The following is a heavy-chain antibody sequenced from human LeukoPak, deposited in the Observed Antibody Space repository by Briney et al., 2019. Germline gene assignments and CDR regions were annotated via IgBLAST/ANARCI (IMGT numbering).Heavy chain of an antibody. CDR3: AREGPGSSWYFQTYFYYYYMDV. D-gene: IGHD6-13*01. CDR2: INTNTGNP. CDR1: GYTFTSYA. V-gene: IGHV7-4-1*02. J-gene: IGHJ6*03. Sequence: ASVKVSCKASGYTFTSYAMNWVRQAPGQGLEWMGWINTNTGNPTYAQGFTGRFVFSLDTSVSTAYLQISSLKAEDTAVYYCAREGPGSSWYFQTYFYYYYMDVWGKGTTVTVSS.